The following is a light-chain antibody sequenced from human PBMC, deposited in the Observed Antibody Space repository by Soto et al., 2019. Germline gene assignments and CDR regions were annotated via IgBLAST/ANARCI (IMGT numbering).Light chain of an antibody. CDR1: QSLSSD. CDR2: GAS. V-gene: IGKV3-15*01. Sequence: EILMTQSPVTLSVSPGERATLSCRASQSLSSDLAWYQQKPGQAPRLLIYGASTRATGIPARFSGSGSGTEFTLTISSLQPDDFATYYCQHYNSYSEAFGQGTKVDI. J-gene: IGKJ1*01. CDR3: QHYNSYSEA.